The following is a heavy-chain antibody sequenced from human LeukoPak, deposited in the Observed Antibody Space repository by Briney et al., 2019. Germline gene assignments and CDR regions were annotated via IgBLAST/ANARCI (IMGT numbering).Heavy chain of an antibody. J-gene: IGHJ4*02. CDR2: IYYSGST. CDR1: GGSISSTSYY. CDR3: ARLVLMVYATIDY. V-gene: IGHV4-39*01. Sequence: SETLSLTCTVSGGSISSTSYYWGWIRQPPGKGLEWIGSIYYSGSTYYNPSLKSRVTISVDTSKNQFSLKLSSVTAADTAVYYCARLVLMVYATIDYWGQGTLVTVSS. D-gene: IGHD2-8*01.